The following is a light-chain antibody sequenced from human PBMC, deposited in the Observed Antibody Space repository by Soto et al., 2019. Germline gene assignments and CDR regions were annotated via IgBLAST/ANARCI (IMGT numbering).Light chain of an antibody. Sequence: EIVMTQSPVTLSVSPGESATLSCRASQSVSSNLVWYQQKPGQAPRLLIYSASARATGIPARFSGSGSGTEFILTISSLHSEDFDTYYCHQHDEWPLTLGQGTKV. J-gene: IGKJ1*01. V-gene: IGKV3-15*01. CDR1: QSVSSN. CDR2: SAS. CDR3: HQHDEWPLT.